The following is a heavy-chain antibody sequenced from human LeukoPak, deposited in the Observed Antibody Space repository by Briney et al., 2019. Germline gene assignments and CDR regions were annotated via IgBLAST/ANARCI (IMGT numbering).Heavy chain of an antibody. CDR3: ARESGLEDYYYMDV. Sequence: GGSLRLSCAASGFTFSSYAMHWVRQAPGKGLEWVAVISYDGSNKYYADSVKGRFTISRDNSKNTLYLQMNSLRAEDTAVYYCARESGLEDYYYMDVWGKGTTVTVSS. J-gene: IGHJ6*03. CDR2: ISYDGSNK. V-gene: IGHV3-30*04. CDR1: GFTFSSYA. D-gene: IGHD3-3*01.